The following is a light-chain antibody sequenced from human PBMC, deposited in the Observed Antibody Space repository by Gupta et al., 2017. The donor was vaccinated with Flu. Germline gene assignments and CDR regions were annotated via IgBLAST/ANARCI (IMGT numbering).Light chain of an antibody. CDR3: QEYKSFSGT. CDR1: QSISNW. Sequence: PSTLSASVGDRVTITCRASQSISNWLAWYQQKPGKAPNLLIYKASRLETGVPSKFSGSGSGTEFTLTISSLQPDDFATYYCQEYKSFSGTFGQGTKLEIK. CDR2: KAS. J-gene: IGKJ2*02. V-gene: IGKV1-5*03.